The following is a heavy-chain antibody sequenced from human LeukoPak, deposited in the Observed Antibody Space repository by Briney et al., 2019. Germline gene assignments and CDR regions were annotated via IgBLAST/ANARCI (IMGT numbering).Heavy chain of an antibody. CDR3: ARDQSVVIVPAAIVY. D-gene: IGHD2-2*02. Sequence: ASVKVSCKASGGTFSSYAISWGRQAPGQGLEWMGWISGYNGNTNYAQKLQGRVTMTTDTSTTTAYMELRSLRSDDTAVYYCARDQSVVIVPAAIVYWGQGTLVTVSS. CDR1: GGTFSSYA. CDR2: ISGYNGNT. V-gene: IGHV1-18*01. J-gene: IGHJ4*02.